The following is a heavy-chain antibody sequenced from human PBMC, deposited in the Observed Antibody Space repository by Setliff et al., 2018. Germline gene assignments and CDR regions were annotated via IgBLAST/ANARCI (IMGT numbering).Heavy chain of an antibody. CDR3: ARREAYYNFWSGYFDY. J-gene: IGHJ4*02. V-gene: IGHV4-39*07. Sequence: LSLTCTVSGGSISSSSYYWGWIRQPPGKGLEWIGSIYYSGSTYYNPSLKSRVTISVDTSKNQFSLKLSSVTAADTAVYYCARREAYYNFWSGYFDYWGQGTLVTVSS. CDR1: GGSISSSSYY. D-gene: IGHD3-3*01. CDR2: IYYSGST.